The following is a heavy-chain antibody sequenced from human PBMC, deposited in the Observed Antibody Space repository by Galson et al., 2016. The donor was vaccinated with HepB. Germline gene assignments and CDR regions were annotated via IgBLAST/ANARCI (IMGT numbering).Heavy chain of an antibody. V-gene: IGHV3-48*02. CDR3: ARDLEQLVDNPYYFYGMDA. CDR1: GFPFSSYS. CDR2: ISGGSGTI. D-gene: IGHD6-6*01. Sequence: SLRLSCAASGFPFSSYSMNWVRQAPGKGLELISYISGGSGTIYYADSVKGRFTISRDNAKNSLYLQMNSLSDEDTAVYYCARDLEQLVDNPYYFYGMDAWGQGTTVTVSS. J-gene: IGHJ6*02.